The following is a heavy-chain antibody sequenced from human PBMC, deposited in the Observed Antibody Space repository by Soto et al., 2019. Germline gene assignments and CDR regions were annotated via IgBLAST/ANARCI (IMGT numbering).Heavy chain of an antibody. CDR2: MNPNSGNT. V-gene: IGHV1-8*01. CDR1: GYTFTSYD. Sequence: QVQLVQSGAEVKKPGASVKVSCKASGYTFTSYDINWVRQATGQGLEWMGWMNPNSGNTGYAQKFQGRVTMTRNTSISTAYMELSSLRSEDTAVYYCARGQLERRTYYYYVDVWGKGTTVTVSS. J-gene: IGHJ6*03. CDR3: ARGQLERRTYYYYVDV. D-gene: IGHD1-1*01.